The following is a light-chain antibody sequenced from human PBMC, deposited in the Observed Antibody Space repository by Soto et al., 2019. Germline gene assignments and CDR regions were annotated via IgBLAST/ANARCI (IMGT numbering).Light chain of an antibody. CDR1: QSISSW. J-gene: IGKJ1*01. V-gene: IGKV1-5*03. Sequence: DIQMTQSPSTLSASVGDRVTITCRASQSISSWLAWYQQKPGKAPKLLLYQASSLESGVPSRFSGSGSGTEFTLTISSLQPDDFATYYCQPYNTYPWTFGQGTKVEIK. CDR3: QPYNTYPWT. CDR2: QAS.